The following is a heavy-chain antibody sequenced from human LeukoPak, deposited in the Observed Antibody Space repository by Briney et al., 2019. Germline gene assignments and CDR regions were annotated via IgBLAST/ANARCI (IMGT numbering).Heavy chain of an antibody. V-gene: IGHV1-46*01. Sequence: ASVKVSCKASGYTFTNYYIHWMRQAPGQGLEWVGIINLNAVTTRYAQKFQGRITVTRDTSTSTVYMELSSLRSEDTAVYFCAREGAAEAKNFDYWGQGTLVTVSS. CDR1: GYTFTNYY. CDR3: AREGAAEAKNFDY. D-gene: IGHD6-25*01. J-gene: IGHJ4*02. CDR2: INLNAVTT.